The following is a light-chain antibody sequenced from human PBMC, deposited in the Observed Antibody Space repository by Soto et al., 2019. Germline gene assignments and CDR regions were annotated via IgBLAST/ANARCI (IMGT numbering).Light chain of an antibody. Sequence: QSALTQPPSASGSPGQSVTIYCTGTSSDVGDYNYVSWYQQYPGKAPKLMIYEVSKRPSGVPDRFSGSKSGNTASLTVSGLQAEDEADYYCNSYAGSNNWVFGGGTKLTVL. CDR3: NSYAGSNNWV. CDR1: SSDVGDYNY. V-gene: IGLV2-8*01. CDR2: EVS. J-gene: IGLJ3*02.